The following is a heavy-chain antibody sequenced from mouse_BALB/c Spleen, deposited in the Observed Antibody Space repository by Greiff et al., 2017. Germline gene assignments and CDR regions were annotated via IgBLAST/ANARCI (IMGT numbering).Heavy chain of an antibody. CDR3: ARDYYGSSAY. CDR2: IRNKANGYTT. Sequence: EVHLVESGGGLVQPGGSLRLSCATSGFTFTDYYMSWVRQPPGKALEWLGFIRNKANGYTTEYSASVKGRFTISRDNSQSILYLQMNTLRAEDSATYYCARDYYGSSAYWGQGTLVTVSA. J-gene: IGHJ3*01. CDR1: GFTFTDYY. D-gene: IGHD1-1*01. V-gene: IGHV7-3*02.